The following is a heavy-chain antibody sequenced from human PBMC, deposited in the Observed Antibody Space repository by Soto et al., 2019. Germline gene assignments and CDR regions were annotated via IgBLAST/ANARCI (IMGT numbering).Heavy chain of an antibody. CDR2: ISSNGGAT. CDR1: RFTFSTYA. V-gene: IGHV3-23*01. CDR3: AKLSLSSNSES. J-gene: IGHJ5*02. D-gene: IGHD6-13*01. Sequence: GGSLRLSCAASRFTFSTYAMIWVRQAPGQGLEWVSAISSNGGATFYSNSVKGRFTISRDNSKSTLYLQMSSLRAEDTAVYFCAKLSLSSNSESWGQGALVTVPQ.